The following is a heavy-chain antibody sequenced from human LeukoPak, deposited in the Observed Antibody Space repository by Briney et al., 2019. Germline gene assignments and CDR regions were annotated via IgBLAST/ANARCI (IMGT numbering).Heavy chain of an antibody. J-gene: IGHJ4*02. CDR1: GFTFSSYE. Sequence: PGGSLRLSCAASGFTFSSYEMNWVRQAPGKGLEWVSYISSSSSYIYYADSVKGRFTISRDNAKNSLYLQMNSLRAEDTAVYYCARDSSGWYRFWGQGTLVTVSS. D-gene: IGHD6-19*01. V-gene: IGHV3-21*05. CDR3: ARDSSGWYRF. CDR2: ISSSSSYI.